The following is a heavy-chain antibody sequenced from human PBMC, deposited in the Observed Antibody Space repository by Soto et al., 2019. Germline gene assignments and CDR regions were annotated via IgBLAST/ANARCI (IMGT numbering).Heavy chain of an antibody. CDR2: IYYSGST. V-gene: IGHV4-31*02. CDR1: GGSIISGGYY. Sequence: PSETLSLTCTVSGGSIISGGYYWSWIRQHPGKGLEWIGYIYYSGSTYYNPSLKSRVTISVDTSKNQFSLKLSSVTAADTAVYYCARASGSYSAWFDPWGQGSLVTVSS. J-gene: IGHJ5*02. D-gene: IGHD1-26*01. CDR3: ARASGSYSAWFDP.